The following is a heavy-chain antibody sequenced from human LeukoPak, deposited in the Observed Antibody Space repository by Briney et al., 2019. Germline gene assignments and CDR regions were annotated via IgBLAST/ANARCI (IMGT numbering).Heavy chain of an antibody. V-gene: IGHV3-21*01. Sequence: GGSLRLSCAASGFTFSSYSMNWVRQAPGKGLEWVSSISSSSRYIYYADSVKGRFTISRDNAKNSLYLQMNSLRAEDTAVYYCAKPYGSGSANAFDIWGQGTMVTVFS. CDR3: AKPYGSGSANAFDI. D-gene: IGHD3-10*01. CDR2: ISSSSRYI. CDR1: GFTFSSYS. J-gene: IGHJ3*02.